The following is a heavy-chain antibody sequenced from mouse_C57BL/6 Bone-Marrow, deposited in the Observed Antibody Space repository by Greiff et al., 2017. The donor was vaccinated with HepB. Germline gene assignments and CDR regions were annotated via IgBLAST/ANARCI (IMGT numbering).Heavy chain of an antibody. V-gene: IGHV1-19*01. CDR2: INPYNGGT. CDR1: GYTFTDYY. Sequence: VQLQQSGPVLVKPGASVKMSCKASGYTFTDYYMNWVKQSHGKSLEWIGVINPYNGGTSYNQKFKGKATLTVDKSSSTAYMELNSLTSEDSAVYYCARGRGYDKDYAMDYWGQGTSVTVSS. CDR3: ARGRGYDKDYAMDY. D-gene: IGHD2-2*01. J-gene: IGHJ4*01.